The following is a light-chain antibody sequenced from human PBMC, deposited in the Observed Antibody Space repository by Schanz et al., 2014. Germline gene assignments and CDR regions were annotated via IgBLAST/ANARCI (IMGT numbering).Light chain of an antibody. V-gene: IGLV2-14*01. CDR1: SSDVGGYNY. Sequence: QSALTQPPSASGSPGQSVTISCTGTSSDVGGYNYVSWYQQHPGKAPKLMIYDVSSRPSGVSNRFSGSKSGNTASLTISGLQAEDEADYYCSSYAASSTLFGPGTKLTVL. CDR2: DVS. CDR3: SSYAASSTL. J-gene: IGLJ1*01.